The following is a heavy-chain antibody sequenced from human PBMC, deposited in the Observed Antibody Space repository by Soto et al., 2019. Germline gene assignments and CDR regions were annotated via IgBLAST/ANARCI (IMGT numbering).Heavy chain of an antibody. V-gene: IGHV1-69*01. Sequence: QVQLVQSGAEVKKPGSSVKVSCKASGGTFSSYAISWVRQAPGQGLKWMGGIIPIFGTANYAQKFQGRVTITADESTSTAYMELSSLRSEDTAVYYCARPAPGYCSSTSCPFDYWGQGTLVTVSS. CDR2: IIPIFGTA. D-gene: IGHD2-2*01. J-gene: IGHJ4*02. CDR1: GGTFSSYA. CDR3: ARPAPGYCSSTSCPFDY.